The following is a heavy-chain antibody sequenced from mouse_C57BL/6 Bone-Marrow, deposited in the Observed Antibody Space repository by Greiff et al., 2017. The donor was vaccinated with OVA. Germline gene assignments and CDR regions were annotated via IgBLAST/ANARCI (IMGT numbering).Heavy chain of an antibody. V-gene: IGHV1-76*01. CDR3: ARDYGMGFAY. CDR1: GYTFTDYY. CDR2: IYPGSGNT. D-gene: IGHD1-1*01. Sequence: QVQLQQSGAELVRPGASVKLSCKASGYTFTDYYINWVKQRPGQGLEWIARIYPGSGNTYYNEKFKGKATLTAEKSSSTAYMQLSSLTSEDSAVYVCARDYGMGFAYWGQGTLVTVSA. J-gene: IGHJ3*01.